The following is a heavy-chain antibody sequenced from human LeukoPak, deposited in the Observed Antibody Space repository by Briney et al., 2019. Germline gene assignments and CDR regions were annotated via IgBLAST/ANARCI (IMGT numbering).Heavy chain of an antibody. CDR1: GGSISSSSYY. CDR2: IYYSGST. V-gene: IGHV4-39*07. J-gene: IGHJ2*01. Sequence: SETLSLTCTVSGGSISSSSYYWGWIRQPPGKGLEWIGSIYYSGSTYYNPSLKSRVTISVDTSKNQFSLKLSSVTAADTAVYYCARPRVVSRGYSYGYRTESYWYFDLWGRGTLVTVSS. CDR3: ARPRVVSRGYSYGYRTESYWYFDL. D-gene: IGHD5-18*01.